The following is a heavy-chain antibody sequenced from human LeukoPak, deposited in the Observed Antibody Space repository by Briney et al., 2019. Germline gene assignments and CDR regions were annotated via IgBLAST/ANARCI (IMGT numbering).Heavy chain of an antibody. CDR1: GGTFSSYA. CDR3: ARGGSGSYYGTFDY. CDR2: IIPILGIA. Sequence: ASVKVSCKASGGTFSSYAIIWVRQAPGQGLEWMGRIIPILGIANYAQKFQGRVTITADRSTSTAYMELSSLRSEDTAVYYCARGGSGSYYGTFDYWGQGTLVTVSS. J-gene: IGHJ4*02. D-gene: IGHD3-10*01. V-gene: IGHV1-69*04.